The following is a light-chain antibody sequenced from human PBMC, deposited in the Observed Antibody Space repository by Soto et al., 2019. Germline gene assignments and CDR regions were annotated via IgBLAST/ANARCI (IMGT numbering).Light chain of an antibody. CDR3: CSHAGSKNYYL. CDR2: EVT. Sequence: QSVLTQPASVSGSPGQSITISCTGTSSDVGGYNYVSWYQQHPGRAPKLIIYEVTKRPSGVPDRFSGSKSGNTASLTVSGLQADDEADYYCCSHAGSKNYYLFGPGTKLTVL. V-gene: IGLV2-8*01. CDR1: SSDVGGYNY. J-gene: IGLJ1*01.